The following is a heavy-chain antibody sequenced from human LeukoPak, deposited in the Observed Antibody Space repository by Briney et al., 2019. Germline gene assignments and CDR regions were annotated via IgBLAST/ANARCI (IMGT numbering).Heavy chain of an antibody. CDR1: GYTFTDYY. CDR2: MNPNSGNT. J-gene: IGHJ4*02. D-gene: IGHD3-3*01. V-gene: IGHV1-8*02. Sequence: ASVKVSCKASGYTFTDYYVQWVRQAPGQGLEWMGWMNPNSGNTGYAQKFQGRVTMTRNTSISTAYMELSSLRSEDTAVYYCARTMKPYYFDYWGQGTLVSVSS. CDR3: ARTMKPYYFDY.